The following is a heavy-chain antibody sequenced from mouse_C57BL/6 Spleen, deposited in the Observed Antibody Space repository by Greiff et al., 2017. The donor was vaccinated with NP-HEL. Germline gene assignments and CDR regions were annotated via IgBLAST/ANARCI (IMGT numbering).Heavy chain of an antibody. V-gene: IGHV14-4*01. CDR1: GFNIKDDY. CDR3: TTWNYYGSSLRFAY. J-gene: IGHJ3*01. Sequence: VQLKQSGAELVRPGASVKLSCTASGFNIKDDYMHWVKQRPEQGLAWIGWIDPENGDTEYASKFQGKATITADTSSNTAYLQLSSLTSEDTAVYYCTTWNYYGSSLRFAYWGQGTLVTVSA. D-gene: IGHD1-1*01. CDR2: IDPENGDT.